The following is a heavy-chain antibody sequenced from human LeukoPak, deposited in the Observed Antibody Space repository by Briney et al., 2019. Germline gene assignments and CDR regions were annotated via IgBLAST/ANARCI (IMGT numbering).Heavy chain of an antibody. CDR2: ISSSSSYI. V-gene: IGHV3-21*01. CDR1: GFTLSSYS. J-gene: IGHJ6*03. D-gene: IGHD2-2*01. CDR3: ARGLYCSSTSCYYYYCYMDV. Sequence: GGSLRLSCAASGFTLSSYSMNWVRQALGKGLEWVSSISSSSSYIYYADSVKGRFTISRDNAKNSLYLQMNSLRAEDTAVYYCARGLYCSSTSCYYYYCYMDVWGKGTTVTVSS.